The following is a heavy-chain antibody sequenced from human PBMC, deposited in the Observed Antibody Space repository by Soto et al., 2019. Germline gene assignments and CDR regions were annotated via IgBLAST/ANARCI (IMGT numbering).Heavy chain of an antibody. D-gene: IGHD6-19*01. V-gene: IGHV3-9*01. CDR3: VSRVYSSCWYGMDV. CDR1: GFTFEDYA. CDR2: ISWNSNTK. J-gene: IGHJ6*02. Sequence: EVQLVESGGGVVHPGRSLRLSCAASGFTFEDYAMHWVRQAPGKGLEWVSGISWNSNTKGYADSVKGRFTISRDNVRKYPYLQLNRPSTDASALYAGVSRVYSSCWYGMDVWGQGTTVTITS.